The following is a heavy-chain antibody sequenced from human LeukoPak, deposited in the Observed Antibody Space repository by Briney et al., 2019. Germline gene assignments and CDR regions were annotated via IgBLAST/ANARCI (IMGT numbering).Heavy chain of an antibody. CDR3: VRHISTNTGYFDS. J-gene: IGHJ4*02. D-gene: IGHD5-24*01. CDR1: GGSINSHSYY. Sequence: SETLSLTCTVSGGSINSHSYYWGWIRQPPGKGLEWIGSVYYDGTSYSNPSLKSRVAAFVDTSRDQFSLDLSFVTAADTALYYCVRHISTNTGYFDSCGQGTLVSVSS. CDR2: VYYDGTS. V-gene: IGHV4-39*01.